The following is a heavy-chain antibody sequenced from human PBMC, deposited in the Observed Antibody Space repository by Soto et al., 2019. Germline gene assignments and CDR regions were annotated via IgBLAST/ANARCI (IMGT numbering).Heavy chain of an antibody. CDR3: AKGKSENGVDWLDP. CDR2: VRGNSYGA. J-gene: IGHJ5*02. CDR1: GFMSENYA. Sequence: PGGSLRLSCAASGFMSENYAMIWVRQAPGKGLEWVATVRGNSYGAYYADSVRGRFIISRGNSKNTMSLQLNSLRDDDTAIYYCAKGKSENGVDWLDPWGPGTLVTVSS. D-gene: IGHD2-8*01. V-gene: IGHV3-23*01.